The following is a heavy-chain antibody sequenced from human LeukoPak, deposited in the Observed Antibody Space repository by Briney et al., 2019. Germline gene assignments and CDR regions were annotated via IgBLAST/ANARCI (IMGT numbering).Heavy chain of an antibody. Sequence: PGGSLRLSCAAPGFTVSSNYMSWVRQAPGKGLEWASVIYAGGSTYYADSVKGRFTISRDNSKNTLYLQMNSLRAEDTAVYYCARGTPLLGFDYWGQGTLVTVSS. CDR1: GFTVSSNY. CDR3: ARGTPLLGFDY. J-gene: IGHJ4*02. CDR2: IYAGGST. D-gene: IGHD3-10*01. V-gene: IGHV3-66*01.